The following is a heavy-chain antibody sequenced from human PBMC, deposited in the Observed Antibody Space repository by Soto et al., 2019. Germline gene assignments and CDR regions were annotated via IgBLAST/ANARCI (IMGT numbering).Heavy chain of an antibody. D-gene: IGHD4-17*01. Sequence: GGSLRLSCAASGFTFSSYTMNWVRQAPGKGLEWVSFISSSSSFIYYADSVKGRFTISRDNAKNSLYLQMNSLRAEDTAVYYCARGISYGDLNDVFDIWGQGTLVTVSS. CDR2: ISSSSSFI. CDR3: ARGISYGDLNDVFDI. J-gene: IGHJ3*02. CDR1: GFTFSSYT. V-gene: IGHV3-21*01.